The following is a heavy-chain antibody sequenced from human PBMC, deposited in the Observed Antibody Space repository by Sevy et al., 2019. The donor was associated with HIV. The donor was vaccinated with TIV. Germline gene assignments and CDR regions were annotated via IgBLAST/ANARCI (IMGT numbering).Heavy chain of an antibody. V-gene: IGHV3-30*04. CDR1: GFAFDSYA. CDR2: ISYDGSYK. J-gene: IGHJ5*02. Sequence: GGSLRLSCAASGFAFDSYALYWVRQAPGKGLEWIAVISYDGSYKRYADSLKGRFTISRDNSKNTLFLQMNSLITEDTAVYYCARDAAEGPYGDTWHSNWFDPWGQGTLVTVSS. D-gene: IGHD2-2*02. CDR3: ARDAAEGPYGDTWHSNWFDP.